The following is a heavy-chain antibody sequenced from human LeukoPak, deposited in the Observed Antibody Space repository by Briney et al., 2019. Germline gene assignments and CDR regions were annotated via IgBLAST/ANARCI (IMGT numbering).Heavy chain of an antibody. V-gene: IGHV3-74*01. D-gene: IGHD1-26*01. Sequence: GGSLRLSCVASGFTFRSYWMHWVRQAPGEGLVWVSRINRDGTTTTYADCVKGRFTISRDNSKNTLYLQMNSLRAEDTAVYYCAKVSYSGSYLDYWGQGTLVTVSS. CDR1: GFTFRSYW. J-gene: IGHJ4*02. CDR2: INRDGTTT. CDR3: AKVSYSGSYLDY.